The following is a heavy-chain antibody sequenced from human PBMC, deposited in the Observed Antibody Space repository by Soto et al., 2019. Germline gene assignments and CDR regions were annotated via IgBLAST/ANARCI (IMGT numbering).Heavy chain of an antibody. D-gene: IGHD6-25*01. CDR2: ISYDGSNK. Sequence: GGSLRLSCAASGFTFSSYAMHWVRQAPGKGLEWVAVISYDGSNKYYADSVKGRFTISRDNSKNTLYLQMNSLRAEDTAVYYCAREAHKAAIRDAFDIWGQGTMVTVSS. V-gene: IGHV3-30-3*01. CDR3: AREAHKAAIRDAFDI. J-gene: IGHJ3*02. CDR1: GFTFSSYA.